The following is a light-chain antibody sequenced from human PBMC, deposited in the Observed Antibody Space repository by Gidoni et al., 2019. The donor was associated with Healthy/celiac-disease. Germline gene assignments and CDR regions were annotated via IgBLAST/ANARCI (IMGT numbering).Light chain of an antibody. V-gene: IGKV1-39*01. Sequence: DIQMTQSPSSLSASVGDRVTITCRASQSISSYLNWYQQKPGKAPKLQIYAASSLQSGVPSRFSGSGSGTDFTLTISRLQPEDFATYYCQQRYSTLFTFGPGTKVDIK. CDR3: QQRYSTLFT. CDR1: QSISSY. J-gene: IGKJ3*01. CDR2: AAS.